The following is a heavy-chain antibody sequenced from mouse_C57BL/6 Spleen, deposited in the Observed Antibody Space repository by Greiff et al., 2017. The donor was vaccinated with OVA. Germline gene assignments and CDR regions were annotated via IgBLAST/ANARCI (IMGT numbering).Heavy chain of an antibody. V-gene: IGHV1-26*01. Sequence: FQLQQSGPELVKPGASVKISCKASGYTFTDYYMNWVKPSHGKSLEWIGDINPNNGGTSYNPKFKGKATLTVAKSSSPAYMELRSLTSEDSAVYYCAPTVVACYARDDWGKGTSVTVSS. J-gene: IGHJ4*01. CDR3: APTVVACYARDD. CDR1: GYTFTDYY. CDR2: INPNNGGT. D-gene: IGHD1-1*01.